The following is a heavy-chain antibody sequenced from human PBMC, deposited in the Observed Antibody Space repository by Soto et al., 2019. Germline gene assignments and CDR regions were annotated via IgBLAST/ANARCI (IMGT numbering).Heavy chain of an antibody. Sequence: GESLKISCKGSGFSFSDYWISWVRQMPGKGLEWMGRIEPDDSYTNYSPSFEGHVTISVDKSISTAYLQWSSLKASDTAMYYCAREGGSRYYPYGMDVWGQGTTVTVS. V-gene: IGHV5-10-1*01. D-gene: IGHD1-26*01. CDR1: GFSFSDYW. J-gene: IGHJ6*02. CDR3: AREGGSRYYPYGMDV. CDR2: IEPDDSYT.